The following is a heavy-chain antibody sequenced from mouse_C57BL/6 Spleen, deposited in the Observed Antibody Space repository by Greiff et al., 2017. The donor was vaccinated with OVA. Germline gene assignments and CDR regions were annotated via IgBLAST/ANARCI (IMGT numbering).Heavy chain of an antibody. D-gene: IGHD2-13*01. J-gene: IGHJ3*01. V-gene: IGHV5-9-1*02. CDR3: TRDNVTSGCAY. CDR1: GFTFSSYA. CDR2: ISSGGDYI. Sequence: EVHLVESGEGLVKPGGSLKLSCAASGFTFSSYAMSWVRQTPEKRLEWVAYISSGGDYIYYADTVKGRFTISRDNARNTLYLQMSSLKSEDTAMYYCTRDNVTSGCAYWGQGTLVTVSA.